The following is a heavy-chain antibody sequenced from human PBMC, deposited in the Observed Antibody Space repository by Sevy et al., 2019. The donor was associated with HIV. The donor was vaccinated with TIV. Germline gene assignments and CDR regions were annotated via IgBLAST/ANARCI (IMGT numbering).Heavy chain of an antibody. CDR3: AKDRYHTSGYYPEGAFDI. Sequence: GGCLRLSCAAYGFTFSSYALNWVRQAPGKGLEWVSTISGSGGSTYYAASVKGRFTISRDNSKNTLYLQMDSLRAEDTAVYYCAKDRYHTSGYYPEGAFDIWGQGTMVTVSS. V-gene: IGHV3-23*01. D-gene: IGHD3-22*01. J-gene: IGHJ3*02. CDR1: GFTFSSYA. CDR2: ISGSGGST.